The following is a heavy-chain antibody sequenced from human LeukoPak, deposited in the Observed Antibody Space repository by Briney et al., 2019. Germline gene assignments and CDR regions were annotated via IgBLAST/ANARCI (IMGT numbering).Heavy chain of an antibody. V-gene: IGHV3-23*01. D-gene: IGHD3-22*01. Sequence: GGSLRLSCAASGFTFSNYAMSWVRQAPGKGLDWVSAISGSGRTTYYADSVKDRFTISRDNSKNTLYLQMNSLRDDDTAVYYCAKIYDSSGYSSNFDYWGQGTLVTVSS. CDR3: AKIYDSSGYSSNFDY. J-gene: IGHJ4*02. CDR1: GFTFSNYA. CDR2: ISGSGRTT.